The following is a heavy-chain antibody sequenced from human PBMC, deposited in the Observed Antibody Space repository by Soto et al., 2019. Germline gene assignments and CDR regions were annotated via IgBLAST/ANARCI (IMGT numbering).Heavy chain of an antibody. Sequence: SETLSLTCAVYGGSFSGYYWSWIRQPPGKGLEWIGEITHSGSTNYNPSLKSRVTISVDTSTNQSSLKLSSVTAADTAVYYCARCRGYSDGDEYYYDMDYWGQGTTVTVSS. CDR3: ARCRGYSDGDEYYYDMDY. CDR1: GGSFSGYY. V-gene: IGHV4-34*01. CDR2: ITHSGST. D-gene: IGHD5-18*01. J-gene: IGHJ6*02.